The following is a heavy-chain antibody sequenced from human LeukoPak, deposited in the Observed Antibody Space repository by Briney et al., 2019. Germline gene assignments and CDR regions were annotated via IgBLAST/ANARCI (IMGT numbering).Heavy chain of an antibody. CDR3: ARELQRTFDY. J-gene: IGHJ4*02. CDR1: GFIFSSYA. Sequence: PGRSLRLSCAASGFIFSSYAMHWVRQAPGKGLEWVVVISYDGSNRYYATSVKGRFTISRDNSKNTLYLQMNSLRAEDTAVYYCARELQRTFDYWGQGTLVTVSS. CDR2: ISYDGSNR. V-gene: IGHV3-30*04.